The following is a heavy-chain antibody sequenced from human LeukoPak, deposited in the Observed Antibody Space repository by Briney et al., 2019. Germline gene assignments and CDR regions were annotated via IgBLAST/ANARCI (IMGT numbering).Heavy chain of an antibody. CDR2: IYTSGST. J-gene: IGHJ5*02. V-gene: IGHV4-4*07. Sequence: SETLSLTCTVSGGSISSYYWSWIRQPAGKGLEWIGRIYTSGSTNYNPSLKSRVTMSVDTSKNQFSLKLSSVTAADTAVYYCARGDGSSWYHWFDPWGQGTLVTVSS. CDR1: GGSISSYY. D-gene: IGHD6-13*01. CDR3: ARGDGSSWYHWFDP.